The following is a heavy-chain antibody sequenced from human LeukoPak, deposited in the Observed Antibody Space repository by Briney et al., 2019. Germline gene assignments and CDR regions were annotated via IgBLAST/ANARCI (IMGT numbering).Heavy chain of an antibody. J-gene: IGHJ4*02. CDR2: FYYSGSK. D-gene: IGHD3-22*01. CDR3: ARIAENSSGYYVYYFDY. V-gene: IGHV4-39*01. CDR1: GGSISSSSYY. Sequence: SETLSLTCTVSGGSISSSSYYWGWIRQPPGKGLEWIGTFYYSGSKYYKPSLKRRVTISVDTSKNQFSLKLSSVTAADTAVYYCARIAENSSGYYVYYFDYWGQGTLVTVSS.